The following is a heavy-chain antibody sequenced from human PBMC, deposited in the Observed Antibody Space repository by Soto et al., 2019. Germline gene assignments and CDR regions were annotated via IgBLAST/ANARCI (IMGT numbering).Heavy chain of an antibody. V-gene: IGHV1-8*01. CDR3: ARGDFKLFWFGELLSETESYFDY. D-gene: IGHD3-10*01. Sequence: GASVKVSCKASGYTFTSYDINWVRQATGQGLEWMGWMNPNRGNTGYAQKFQGRVTMTRNTSISTAYMELSSLRSEDTAVYYCARGDFKLFWFGELLSETESYFDYGGKGTLVTVP. CDR1: GYTFTSYD. CDR2: MNPNRGNT. J-gene: IGHJ4*02.